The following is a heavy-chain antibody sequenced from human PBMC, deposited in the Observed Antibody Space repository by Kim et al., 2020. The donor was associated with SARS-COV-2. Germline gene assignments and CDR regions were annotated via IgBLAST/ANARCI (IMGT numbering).Heavy chain of an antibody. Sequence: GGSLRLSCEASAFTVSNNYMRWVRQAPGKGLEWVSVIHSGGNTHYADSVKGRFTISRDNSKNTVYLQMDNLRPEDTAVYHCARDHGYNLGFDYGYYWGQGILFTVSS. CDR2: IHSGGNT. CDR3: ARDHGYNLGFDYGYY. CDR1: AFTVSNNY. D-gene: IGHD3-16*01. V-gene: IGHV3-66*02. J-gene: IGHJ4*01.